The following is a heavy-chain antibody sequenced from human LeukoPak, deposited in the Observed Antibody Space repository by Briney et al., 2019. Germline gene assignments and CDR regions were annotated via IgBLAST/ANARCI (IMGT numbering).Heavy chain of an antibody. Sequence: KTSETLPLTCTVSGGSISSYYWSWLRQPAGKGLEWIGRIYTSGSTNYNPSLKSRVTMSVDTSKNQFSLKLSSVTAADTAVYYCARTKYYDILTGYEGAFDIWGQGTMVTVSS. CDR2: IYTSGST. CDR3: ARTKYYDILTGYEGAFDI. J-gene: IGHJ3*02. V-gene: IGHV4-4*07. D-gene: IGHD3-9*01. CDR1: GGSISSYY.